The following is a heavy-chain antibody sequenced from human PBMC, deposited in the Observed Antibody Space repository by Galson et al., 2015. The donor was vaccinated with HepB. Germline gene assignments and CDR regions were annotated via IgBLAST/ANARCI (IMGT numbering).Heavy chain of an antibody. CDR1: Y. Sequence: YMSWVRQAPGKGLEWVSVIYSGGSTYYADSVKGRFTISRDNSMNTLYLQMNSLRAEDTAVYYCARDRVYDYVWGSYRPHYYYYGMDVWGQGTTVTVSS. CDR3: ARDRVYDYVWGSYRPHYYYYGMDV. J-gene: IGHJ6*02. V-gene: IGHV3-66*01. CDR2: IYSGGST. D-gene: IGHD3-16*02.